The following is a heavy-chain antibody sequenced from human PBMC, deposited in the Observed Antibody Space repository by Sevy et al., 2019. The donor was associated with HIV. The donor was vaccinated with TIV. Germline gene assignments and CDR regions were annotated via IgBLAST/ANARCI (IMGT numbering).Heavy chain of an antibody. J-gene: IGHJ6*02. D-gene: IGHD5-12*01. CDR2: IIPAFGTA. CDR3: AGRKGHTGYHLTDLLLAAMEV. Sequence: ASVKVSCKASGVTFSSYAVSWVRQAPGQGLEWMGGIIPAFGTANYVQKLQGRVTITADESTSTAYMEVRSLRSDDTAVFYCAGRKGHTGYHLTDLLLAAMEVRGQGTTVTVSS. V-gene: IGHV1-69*13. CDR1: GVTFSSYA.